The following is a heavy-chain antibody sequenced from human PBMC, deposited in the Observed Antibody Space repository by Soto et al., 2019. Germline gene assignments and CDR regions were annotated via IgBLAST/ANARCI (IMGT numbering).Heavy chain of an antibody. CDR3: ARGRYAIRGAFIIGELDY. CDR2: MNPNSGNT. CDR1: GYTFISHD. J-gene: IGHJ4*02. V-gene: IGHV1-8*01. Sequence: QVQLVQSGAGVKIPGASVRVSCKASGYTFISHDISWVRQATGQGLEWMGWMNPNSGNTGYGQKFQGRVTMTRNTSTSTAYMELSSLRSDDTAVYYCARGRYAIRGAFIIGELDYWGQGSLVIVSS. D-gene: IGHD3-10*01.